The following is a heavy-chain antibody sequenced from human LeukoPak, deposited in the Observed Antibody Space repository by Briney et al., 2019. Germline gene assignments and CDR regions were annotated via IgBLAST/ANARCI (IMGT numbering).Heavy chain of an antibody. CDR2: IYYSGST. V-gene: IGHV4-59*01. Sequence: SETLSLTCTVSGGSISSYYWSWIRQPPGKGLEWIGYIYYSGSTNYNPSLKSRVTISVDTSKNQFSLKLSSVTAADTAVYYCARSQPYCSSTGCYVGAFDIWGQGTMVTVSS. D-gene: IGHD2-2*01. CDR1: GGSISSYY. CDR3: ARSQPYCSSTGCYVGAFDI. J-gene: IGHJ3*02.